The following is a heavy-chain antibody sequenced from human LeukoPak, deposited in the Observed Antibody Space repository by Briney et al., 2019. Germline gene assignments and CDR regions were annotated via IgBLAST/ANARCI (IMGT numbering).Heavy chain of an antibody. CDR3: ATTALGYCSGGSCYPDY. Sequence: SETLSLTCAVYGGSFSGYYWSWIRQPPGKGLEWIGEINHSGSTNYNPSLKSRVTISVDTSKNQFSLKLSSVTAADTAVYYCATTALGYCSGGSCYPDYWGQGTLVTVSS. D-gene: IGHD2-15*01. CDR2: INHSGST. J-gene: IGHJ4*02. V-gene: IGHV4-34*01. CDR1: GGSFSGYY.